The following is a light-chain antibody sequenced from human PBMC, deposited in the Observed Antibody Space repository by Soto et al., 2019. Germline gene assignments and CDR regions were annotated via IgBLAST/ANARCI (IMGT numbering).Light chain of an antibody. V-gene: IGLV2-11*01. J-gene: IGLJ1*01. CDR3: CSYGGSFPYV. CDR1: SSDVGGYDY. CDR2: DVT. Sequence: SVLTQPPSVSGSPGQSVTISCTGTSSDVGGYDYVSWYQQRPGKAPKLLIYDVTKRPSGVPDRFSGSKSGNTASLTISGLQAEDEADFYCCSYGGSFPYVFGTGTNVTVL.